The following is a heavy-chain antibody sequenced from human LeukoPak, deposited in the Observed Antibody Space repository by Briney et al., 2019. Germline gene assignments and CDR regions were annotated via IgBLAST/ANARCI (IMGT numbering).Heavy chain of an antibody. Sequence: GGSLRLSCVASGFIFNTYTMNWVRQTPGKGLEWISHISSSSNYIYYADSVRGRFTISRDNAQNSLYLQMNSLRAEDTAVYYCARDGPPGYPNDYWGQGTLVTVSS. CDR3: ARDGPPGYPNDY. J-gene: IGHJ4*02. D-gene: IGHD2-15*01. CDR2: ISSSSNYI. V-gene: IGHV3-21*01. CDR1: GFIFNTYT.